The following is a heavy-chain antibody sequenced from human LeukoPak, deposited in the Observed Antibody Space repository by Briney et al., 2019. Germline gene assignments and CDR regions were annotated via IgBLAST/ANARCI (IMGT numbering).Heavy chain of an antibody. CDR2: IYYSGST. V-gene: IGHV4-59*01. CDR1: GGSISSYY. Sequence: SETLSLTCTVSGGSISSYYWSWIRQPPGKGLEWIGYIYYSGSTNYNPSLKSRVTISVDTSKNQFSLKLSSVTAADTAVYYWARATWRLPGYCSGGSCYSHAFDIWGQGTMVTVSS. J-gene: IGHJ3*02. CDR3: ARATWRLPGYCSGGSCYSHAFDI. D-gene: IGHD2-15*01.